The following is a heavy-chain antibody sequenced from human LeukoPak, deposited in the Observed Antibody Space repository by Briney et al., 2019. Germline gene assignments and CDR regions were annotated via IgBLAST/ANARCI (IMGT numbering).Heavy chain of an antibody. Sequence: SETLSLACAVYGGSFSGYYWSWIRQPPGKGLEWIGEINHSGSTNYNPSLKSRVTISVDTSKNQFSLKLSSVTAADTAVYYCARVTGYSSTWGQGTLVTVSS. V-gene: IGHV4-34*01. CDR2: INHSGST. CDR1: GGSFSGYY. CDR3: ARVTGYSST. J-gene: IGHJ5*02. D-gene: IGHD6-19*01.